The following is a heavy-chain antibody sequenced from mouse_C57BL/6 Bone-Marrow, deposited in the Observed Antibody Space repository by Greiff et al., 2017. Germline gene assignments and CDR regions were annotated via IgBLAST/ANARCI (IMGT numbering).Heavy chain of an antibody. D-gene: IGHD1-1*01. J-gene: IGHJ2*01. CDR1: GFNIKDDY. V-gene: IGHV14-4*01. CDR3: TTELVTTVVATFDY. Sequence: VQLQQSGAELVRPGASVKLSCTASGFNIKDDYMHWVKQRPEQGLEWIGWIGPENGDTEYASKVQGKATITADTSSNTAYLQLSSLTSEDTAVYYCTTELVTTVVATFDYWGQGTTLTVSS. CDR2: IGPENGDT.